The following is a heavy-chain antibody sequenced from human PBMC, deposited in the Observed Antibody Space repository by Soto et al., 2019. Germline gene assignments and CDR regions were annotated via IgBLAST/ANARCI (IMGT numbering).Heavy chain of an antibody. CDR3: ARGLTRLDY. D-gene: IGHD7-27*01. CDR2: INTGNGDT. J-gene: IGHJ4*02. CDR1: GYSFTHFE. V-gene: IGHV1-3*04. Sequence: QVQLVQSGPEVKQPGASVRISCQASGYSFTHFEMHWVRQAPGQRLESMGWINTGNGDTKYSQKFQGRVTFTRDTAASTAYLDLDGLTSDDTSFYFCARGLTRLDYWGQGTLVTVSS.